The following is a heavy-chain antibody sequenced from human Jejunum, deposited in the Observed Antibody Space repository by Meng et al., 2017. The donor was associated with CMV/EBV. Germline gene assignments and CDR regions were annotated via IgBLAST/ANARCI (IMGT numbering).Heavy chain of an antibody. CDR3: TTDRLTDH. CDR2: IKSKSAGGTT. Sequence: EVQLVQSGXGLVKPGGSLRLSCAASRFTLSDAWMSWVRQAPGKGLEWVARIKSKSAGGTTDYASPVKGRFTISRDDSKNTLYLQMNSLKTEDTAVYYCTTDRLTDHWGQGVLVTVSS. D-gene: IGHD2-8*01. V-gene: IGHV3-15*01. CDR1: RFTLSDAW. J-gene: IGHJ4*02.